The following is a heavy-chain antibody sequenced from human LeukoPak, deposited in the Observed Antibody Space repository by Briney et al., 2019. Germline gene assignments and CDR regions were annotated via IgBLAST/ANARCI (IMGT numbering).Heavy chain of an antibody. V-gene: IGHV3-11*01. CDR1: GFTFSHYY. CDR2: ISSSGDII. CDR3: ARGRGGYDGTGYYYSGY. J-gene: IGHJ4*02. Sequence: PGGSLRLSCAASGFTFSHYYMNWIRQTPGKGLEWVSYISSSGDIIYYADSVKGRFTMSRDNAKDSLYLQMNSLRAEDTAVCYCARGRGGYDGTGYYYSGYWGQGTLVTVSS. D-gene: IGHD3-22*01.